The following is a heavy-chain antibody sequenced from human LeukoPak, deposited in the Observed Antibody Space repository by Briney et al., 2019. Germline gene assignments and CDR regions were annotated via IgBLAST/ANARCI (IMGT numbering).Heavy chain of an antibody. CDR2: IYTGGST. CDR1: GGSISTNY. J-gene: IGHJ4*02. Sequence: PSETLSLTCTVSGGSISTNYWSWIRQPAGKGLEWIGRIYTGGSTNNNPSLKSRVTISVDTSKNQFSLKLSSVTAADTAVYYCAREGYYYDSSGSHWGQGTLVTVSS. CDR3: AREGYYYDSSGSH. D-gene: IGHD3-22*01. V-gene: IGHV4-4*07.